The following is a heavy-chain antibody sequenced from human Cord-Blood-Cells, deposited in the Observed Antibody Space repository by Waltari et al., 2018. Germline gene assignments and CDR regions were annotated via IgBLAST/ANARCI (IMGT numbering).Heavy chain of an antibody. CDR3: ARDSDDFWSGYYADY. J-gene: IGHJ4*02. V-gene: IGHV1-18*01. CDR2: NGAYNGNT. D-gene: IGHD3-3*01. Sequence: VQLVQSGAEVKKPGASVKVPCQASGCTFTSYGISWVRPAPGQGLEWMGWNGAYNGNTNYAQKLQGRVTMTTDTSTSTAYMELRSLRSDDTAVYYCARDSDDFWSGYYADYWGQGTLVTVSS. CDR1: GCTFTSYG.